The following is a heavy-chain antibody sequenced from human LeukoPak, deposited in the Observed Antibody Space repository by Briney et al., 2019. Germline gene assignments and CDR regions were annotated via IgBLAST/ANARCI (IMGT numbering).Heavy chain of an antibody. Sequence: PSETLSLTXAVSGYSISSGYYWDWIRQPPGKGLERIGDINHSGTTSCNPSLKSRVTISVDTSKNQFSLKLSSVTAADTAVYYCALLPRLLPAFDIWGQGTMVTVSS. V-gene: IGHV4-38-2*01. CDR3: ALLPRLLPAFDI. CDR1: GYSISSGYY. D-gene: IGHD6-19*01. J-gene: IGHJ3*02. CDR2: INHSGTT.